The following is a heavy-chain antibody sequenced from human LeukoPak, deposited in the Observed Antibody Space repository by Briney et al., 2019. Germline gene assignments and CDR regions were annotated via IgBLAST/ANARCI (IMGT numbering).Heavy chain of an antibody. D-gene: IGHD2-8*01. CDR2: IYYRGNT. J-gene: IGHJ6*03. Sequence: SETLSLTCTVSGASISTRGYYWGWIRQPPGNGLEWIGTIYYRGNTYYNPSLEGRVTMSVDTSKNQFSLKLSSVTAADTAVYYCARGGRVHCTNGVCYLYYYYYYMDVWGKGTTVTVSS. CDR3: ARGGRVHCTNGVCYLYYYYYYMDV. V-gene: IGHV4-39*07. CDR1: GASISTRGYY.